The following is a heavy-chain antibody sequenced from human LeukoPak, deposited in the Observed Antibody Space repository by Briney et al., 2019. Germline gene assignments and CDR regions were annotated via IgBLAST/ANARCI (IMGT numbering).Heavy chain of an antibody. D-gene: IGHD2-2*01. Sequence: GRSLRLSCAASGITFSSYAMHWVRQAPGKGLEWVAVISYDGSNKYYADSMKGRFTISRDNSKNTLYLQMNSLRAEDTAVYYCARSALGYCSSTSCLYAFDIWGQGTMVTVSS. J-gene: IGHJ3*02. CDR2: ISYDGSNK. CDR1: GITFSSYA. CDR3: ARSALGYCSSTSCLYAFDI. V-gene: IGHV3-30*04.